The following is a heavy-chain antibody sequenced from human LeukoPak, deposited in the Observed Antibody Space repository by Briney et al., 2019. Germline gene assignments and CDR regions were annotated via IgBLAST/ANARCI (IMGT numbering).Heavy chain of an antibody. V-gene: IGHV3-23*01. CDR2: VSSSGDKT. CDR1: GFTFNNYA. Sequence: GGSLRLSCAASGFTFNNYAMSWVRQAPGKGLEWVSLVSSSGDKTYYPESVKGRFTISRDNSKNTLYLQMNSLRAEDTAVYYCANYGLHFASWGQGTLVTVSP. D-gene: IGHD4-17*01. J-gene: IGHJ4*02. CDR3: ANYGLHFAS.